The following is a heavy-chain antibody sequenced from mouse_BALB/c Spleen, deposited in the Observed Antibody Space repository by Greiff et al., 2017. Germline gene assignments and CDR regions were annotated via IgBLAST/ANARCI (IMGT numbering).Heavy chain of an antibody. J-gene: IGHJ4*01. Sequence: VQLQQSGPSLVKPSQTLSLTCSVTGDSITSCYWNWIRKFPGNKLEYMGYISYSGSTYYNPSLKSRISITRDTSKNQYYLQLNSVTTEDTATYYCARRWQGAMDYWGQGTSVTVSS. D-gene: IGHD2-3*01. CDR2: ISYSGST. CDR3: ARRWQGAMDY. V-gene: IGHV3-8*02. CDR1: GDSITSCY.